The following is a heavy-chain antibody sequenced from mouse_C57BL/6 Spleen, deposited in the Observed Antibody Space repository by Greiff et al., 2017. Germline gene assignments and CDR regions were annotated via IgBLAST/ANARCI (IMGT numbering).Heavy chain of an antibody. D-gene: IGHD3-2*02. V-gene: IGHV1-42*01. CDR2: INPSTGGT. CDR1: GYSFTGYY. CDR3: ARRTAQATYFGD. Sequence: EVQLQQSGPELVKPGASVKISCKASGYSFTGYYMNWVKQSPEKSLEWIGEINPSTGGTTYNQKFKAKATLTVDKSSSTAYMQLKGLTSEDSAVYYCARRTAQATYFGDWGQGTTLTVAT. J-gene: IGHJ2*01.